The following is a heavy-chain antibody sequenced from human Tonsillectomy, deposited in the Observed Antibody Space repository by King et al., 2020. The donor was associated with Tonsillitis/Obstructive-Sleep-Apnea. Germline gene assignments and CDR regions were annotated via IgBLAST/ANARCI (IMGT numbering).Heavy chain of an antibody. D-gene: IGHD4-17*01. J-gene: IGHJ4*02. Sequence: VHLVESGGGLVQPGGSLRLSCAASGFTFSSYWVHWVRQAPGKGLVWVSRINSDRSITNYADSVKGRVTISRDNAKKTLYLQMHSLRDEDTAVYYCARAGDYRFDYWGQGTLVTVSS. CDR1: GFTFSSYW. CDR2: INSDRSIT. V-gene: IGHV3-74*01. CDR3: ARAGDYRFDY.